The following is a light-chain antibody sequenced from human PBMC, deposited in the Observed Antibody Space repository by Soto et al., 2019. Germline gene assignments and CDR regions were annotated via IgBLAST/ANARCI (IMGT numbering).Light chain of an antibody. Sequence: DIQLTQSPSSLSSSVGDRVTITCRASQGISHFLAWYQQKPGKVPKLLIYAASILQSGVPPRFSGSGSGTDFTLTINSLQPEDVATYYCQKYNTVLRTFGQGTKVDIK. V-gene: IGKV1-27*01. CDR2: AAS. CDR1: QGISHF. CDR3: QKYNTVLRT. J-gene: IGKJ1*01.